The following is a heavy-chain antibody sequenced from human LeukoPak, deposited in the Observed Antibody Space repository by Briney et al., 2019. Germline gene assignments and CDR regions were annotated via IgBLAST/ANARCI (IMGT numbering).Heavy chain of an antibody. D-gene: IGHD3-22*01. CDR1: GGSISSYY. V-gene: IGHV4-4*07. J-gene: IGHJ6*04. CDR3: ARGRYYYDSSGYTLGV. CDR2: IHTSGST. Sequence: SETLSLTCTISGGSISSYYWSWIRQPAGKGLEWIGRIHTSGSTNYNPSLKSRVTMSVDTSKNQFSLKLSSVTAADTAVYYCARGRYYYDSSGYTLGVWGKGTTVTVSS.